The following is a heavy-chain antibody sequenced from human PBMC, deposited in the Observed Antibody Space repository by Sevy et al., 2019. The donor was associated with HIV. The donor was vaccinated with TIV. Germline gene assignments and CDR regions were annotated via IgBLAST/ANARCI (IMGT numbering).Heavy chain of an antibody. J-gene: IGHJ6*02. CDR2: TSYNEGGE. CDR3: AKDTGSIGYDHYGLDV. D-gene: IGHD2-2*01. CDR1: GFTFSNYG. Sequence: GGSPRLSCVASGFTFSNYGTHWVRQAPGKGLEWVAITSYNEGGENYADSVKGRFTISRDNAKNTVYLQMYRLTTEDTGVYYCAKDTGSIGYDHYGLDVWGQGTTVTVSS. V-gene: IGHV3-30*18.